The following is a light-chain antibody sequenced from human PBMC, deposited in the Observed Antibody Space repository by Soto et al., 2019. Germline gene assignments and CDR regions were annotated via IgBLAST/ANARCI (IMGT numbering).Light chain of an antibody. Sequence: EIVLTQSPGTLSLSPGDRATLSCRTSQSVSSSYLAWYQQKPGQAPRLLIYGASRRAPGIPDRFSGSGSGTDFTRTTIRLKPEDVAVFFCQQYASSSYPFGQGPKLEIK. V-gene: IGKV3-20*01. CDR2: GAS. CDR3: QQYASSSYP. J-gene: IGKJ2*01. CDR1: QSVSSSY.